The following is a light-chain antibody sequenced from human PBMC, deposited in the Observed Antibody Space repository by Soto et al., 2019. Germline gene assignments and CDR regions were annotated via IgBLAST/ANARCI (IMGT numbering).Light chain of an antibody. V-gene: IGKV3-15*01. Sequence: EIVMTQSPATLSVSPGERATLSCRASLSVSRNLAWYQQKPGQAPRLIIFDASTRATGIPARFSGSGSGTEFTLTITSLQSEDFAVYYCQQYNAWPRTFGQGTKV. J-gene: IGKJ1*01. CDR1: LSVSRN. CDR3: QQYNAWPRT. CDR2: DAS.